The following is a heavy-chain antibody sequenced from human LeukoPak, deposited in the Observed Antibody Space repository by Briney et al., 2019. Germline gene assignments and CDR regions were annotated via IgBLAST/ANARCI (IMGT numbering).Heavy chain of an antibody. J-gene: IGHJ5*02. CDR1: GGSISSSSYY. CDR3: ARGETDCCSISFYSPWFDP. CDR2: INHSGST. V-gene: IGHV4-39*07. Sequence: SETLSLSCAVSGGSISSSSYYWGWIRQPPGKGLEWIGEINHSGSTNYNPSLKSRVTISVDTSKNQFSLKLSSVTAADTAVYYCARGETDCCSISFYSPWFDPWGQGTLVTVSS. D-gene: IGHD2-2*01.